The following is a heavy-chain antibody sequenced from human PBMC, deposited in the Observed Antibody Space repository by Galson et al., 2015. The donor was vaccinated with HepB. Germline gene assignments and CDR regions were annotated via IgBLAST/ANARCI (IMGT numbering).Heavy chain of an antibody. D-gene: IGHD4-11*01. Sequence: SVKVSCKASGYTFTGYYMHWVRQAPGQGLEWMGRISPDSGGTDYAQKFQGRVTMTRDTSISTAYMELSSLRSDDTAVYYCARQTTTTVIYHGMDVWGQGTTVTVS. CDR1: GYTFTGYY. J-gene: IGHJ6*02. V-gene: IGHV1-2*06. CDR3: ARQTTTTVIYHGMDV. CDR2: ISPDSGGT.